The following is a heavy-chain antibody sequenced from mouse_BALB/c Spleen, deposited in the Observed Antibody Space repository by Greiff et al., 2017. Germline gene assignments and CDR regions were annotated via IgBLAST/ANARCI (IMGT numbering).Heavy chain of an antibody. Sequence: VQLQQPGAELVKPGASVKLSCKASGYTFTSYWMHWVKHRPGQGLEWIGEIDPSDSYTNYNQKFKGKATLTVDKSSSTAYMQLSSLTSEDSAVYYCARVGGNYYAMDYWGQGTSVTVSS. CDR2: IDPSDSYT. CDR1: GYTFTSYW. J-gene: IGHJ4*01. CDR3: ARVGGNYYAMDY. D-gene: IGHD2-1*01. V-gene: IGHV1-69*02.